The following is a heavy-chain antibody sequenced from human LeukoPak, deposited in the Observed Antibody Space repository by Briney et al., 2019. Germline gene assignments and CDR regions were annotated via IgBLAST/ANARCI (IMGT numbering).Heavy chain of an antibody. CDR1: GFTFSSYE. J-gene: IGHJ4*02. CDR2: ISSSGSNI. V-gene: IGHV3-48*03. D-gene: IGHD3-22*01. Sequence: GGSLRLSCAASGFTFSSYEMNWVRQAPGRWLEWVSYISSSGSNIHYADSVKGRFTISRDNAKNSLYLKINSLRAEDTAVYYCAREDYDSSDPLDYWGQGTLVTVSS. CDR3: AREDYDSSDPLDY.